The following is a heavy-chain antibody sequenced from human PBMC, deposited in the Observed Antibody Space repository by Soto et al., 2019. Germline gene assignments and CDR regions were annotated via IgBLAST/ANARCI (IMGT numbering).Heavy chain of an antibody. CDR1: GFTFGDYA. CDR3: TRDLYSSSWYLGPLEKYYYYGMDV. Sequence: PGGSLRLSCTASGFTFGDYAMSWFRQAPGKGLEWVGFIRSKAYGGTTEYAASVKGRFTISRDDSKSIAYLQMNSLKTEDTAVYYCTRDLYSSSWYLGPLEKYYYYGMDVWGQGTTVTVSS. D-gene: IGHD6-13*01. J-gene: IGHJ6*02. CDR2: IRSKAYGGTT. V-gene: IGHV3-49*03.